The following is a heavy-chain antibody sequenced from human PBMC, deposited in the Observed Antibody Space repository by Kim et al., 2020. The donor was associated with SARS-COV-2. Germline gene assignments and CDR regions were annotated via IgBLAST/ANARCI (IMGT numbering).Heavy chain of an antibody. Sequence: SEILSLTCAVYGGSFSGYYWSWIRQPPGKGLEWIGEINHSGSTNYNPSLKSRVTISVDTSKNQFSLKLSSVTAADTAVYYCARGSTTFLTFFDYWGQGTLVTVSS. CDR1: GGSFSGYY. V-gene: IGHV4-34*01. CDR2: INHSGST. D-gene: IGHD3-16*01. J-gene: IGHJ4*02. CDR3: ARGSTTFLTFFDY.